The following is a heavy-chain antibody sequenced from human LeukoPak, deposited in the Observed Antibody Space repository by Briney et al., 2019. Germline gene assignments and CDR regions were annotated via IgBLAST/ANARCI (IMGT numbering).Heavy chain of an antibody. CDR1: GYSFISYW. V-gene: IGHV5-51*01. CDR3: ARRVVVAGTNWFDP. J-gene: IGHJ5*02. D-gene: IGHD6-19*01. Sequence: GESLKISCKGSGYSFISYWIGWVRQMPGGGLVWMGIIYPGDSDTRYSPSFQGQVTISADKSISTAYVQWSSLKASDTAMYYCARRVVVAGTNWFDPWGQGTLVTVSS. CDR2: IYPGDSDT.